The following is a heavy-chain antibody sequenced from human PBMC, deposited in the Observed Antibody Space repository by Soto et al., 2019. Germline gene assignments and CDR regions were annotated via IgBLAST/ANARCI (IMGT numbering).Heavy chain of an antibody. CDR3: ARSLAVAGMSYY. D-gene: IGHD6-19*01. V-gene: IGHV1-2*02. Sequence: ASVKVSCKASGYTFTGYYMHWVRQAPGQGLEWMRWINPNSGGTNYAQQFQGRVTMTRDTSISTAYMELSRLRSDDTAVYYCARSLAVAGMSYYWGQGTLVTVYS. CDR2: INPNSGGT. J-gene: IGHJ4*02. CDR1: GYTFTGYY.